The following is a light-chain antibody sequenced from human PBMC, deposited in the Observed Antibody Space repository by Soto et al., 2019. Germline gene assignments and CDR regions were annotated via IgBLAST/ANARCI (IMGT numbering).Light chain of an antibody. CDR1: QSVSNSY. J-gene: IGKJ1*01. V-gene: IGKV3D-20*02. CDR3: QLYNNRPRE. Sequence: VVTISRADVPWAGEESGTRSWRASQSVSNSYLAGYQQKPGQAPRLLIYGASSRATGIPDRFSGSGSGPDSSHAFSIREPDDLAVHSMQLYNNRPRELGEGTKVDIK. CDR2: GAS.